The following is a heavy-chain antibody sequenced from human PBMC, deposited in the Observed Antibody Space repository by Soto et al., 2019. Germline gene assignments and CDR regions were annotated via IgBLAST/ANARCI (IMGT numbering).Heavy chain of an antibody. D-gene: IGHD3-10*01. J-gene: IGHJ6*03. CDR1: GYTFTSYG. CDR2: ISAYNGNT. CDR3: ALNYYGSGSYEPYYYYYYMDV. V-gene: IGHV1-18*01. Sequence: QVQLVQSGAEVKKPGASVKVSCKASGYTFTSYGISWVRQAPGQGLEWMGWISAYNGNTNYAHKLQGRVTMTTDTSTSTAYMELRSLRSDDTAVYYCALNYYGSGSYEPYYYYYYMDVWGKGTTVTVSS.